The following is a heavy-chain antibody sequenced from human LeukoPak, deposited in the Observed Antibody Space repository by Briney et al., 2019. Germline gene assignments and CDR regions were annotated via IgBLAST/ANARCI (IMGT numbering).Heavy chain of an antibody. CDR1: GGSFSGYY. J-gene: IGHJ4*02. D-gene: IGHD3-10*01. V-gene: IGHV4-34*01. CDR3: ARGRGVTPVGGYFDY. CDR2: LNHSGST. Sequence: SETLSLTCAVYGGSFSGYYWSWIRQPPGKGLECICELNHSGSTNYNPSLTSRVTISVDTSKNQFSLKLSSGTAADTAVYYCARGRGVTPVGGYFDYWGQGTLVTVSS.